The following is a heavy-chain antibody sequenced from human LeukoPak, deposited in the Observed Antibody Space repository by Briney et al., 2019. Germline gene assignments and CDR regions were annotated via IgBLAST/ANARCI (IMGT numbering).Heavy chain of an antibody. Sequence: GESLKISCKGSGYSFTSYWIGWVRQMPGKGLEWMGIIYPGDSDTRYSPSFQGQVPISADKSISTAYLQWSSLKASDTAMYYCATTKYYYGSGSYYGFGMDVWGQGTTVTVSS. J-gene: IGHJ6*02. D-gene: IGHD3-10*01. CDR2: IYPGDSDT. V-gene: IGHV5-51*01. CDR3: ATTKYYYGSGSYYGFGMDV. CDR1: GYSFTSYW.